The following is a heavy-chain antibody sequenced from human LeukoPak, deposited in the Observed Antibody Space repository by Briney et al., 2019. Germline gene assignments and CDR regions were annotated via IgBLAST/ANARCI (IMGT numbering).Heavy chain of an antibody. CDR2: IDSDGTI. CDR3: ARDGVRDGLYFAR. Sequence: PGGSLRLSCVASGFILSTSEMNWVRQAPGKGLEWVSFIDSDGTIYYADSVKGRFTLSRDNAKNSLYLQMNSLRDEDTAVYSCARDGVRDGLYFARWGQGTLVTVSS. D-gene: IGHD5-24*01. J-gene: IGHJ4*02. CDR1: GFILSTSE. V-gene: IGHV3-48*03.